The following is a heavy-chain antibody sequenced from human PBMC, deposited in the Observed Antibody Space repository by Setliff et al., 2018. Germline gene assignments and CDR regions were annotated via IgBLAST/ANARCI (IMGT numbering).Heavy chain of an antibody. CDR1: GGSISSYY. CDR2: IYDSGSI. V-gene: IGHV4-59*08. D-gene: IGHD2-15*01. Sequence: SETLSLTCTVSGGSISSYYWTWIRQSPGKGLEWIGNIYDSGSINYNPSLKSRVTTSVDTPKNQFSLKLSSVTAADTAVYYCAILVETSTWGNWFDPWGQGTLVTVSS. J-gene: IGHJ5*02. CDR3: AILVETSTWGNWFDP.